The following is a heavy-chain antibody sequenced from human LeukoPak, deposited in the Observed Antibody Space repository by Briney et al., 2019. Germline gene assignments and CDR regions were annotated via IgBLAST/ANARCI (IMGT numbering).Heavy chain of an antibody. CDR1: GFTFDYYN. Sequence: PGGSLRLSCAASGFTFDYYNMNWVRQAPGKGLEWVSSISSSSSYIYYTDSVKGRFTISRDNAKNSLYLQMNSLRAEDTAVYYCARASTVAAPFDFWGQGTLVTVSS. V-gene: IGHV3-21*01. D-gene: IGHD6-19*01. CDR2: ISSSSSYI. CDR3: ARASTVAAPFDF. J-gene: IGHJ4*02.